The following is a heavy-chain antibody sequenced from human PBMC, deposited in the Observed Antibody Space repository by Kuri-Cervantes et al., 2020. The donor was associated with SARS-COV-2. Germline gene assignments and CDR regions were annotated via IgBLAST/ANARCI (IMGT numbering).Heavy chain of an antibody. CDR1: GFTFSSYS. CDR3: ARGVGYGDYTFDY. D-gene: IGHD4-17*01. CDR2: IYSGGST. J-gene: IGHJ4*02. V-gene: IGHV3-66*01. Sequence: GGSLRLSCAAPGFTFSSYSMNWVRQAPGKGLEWVSVIYSGGSTYYADSVKGRFTISRDNSKNSLYLQMNSLRAEDTAVYYCARGVGYGDYTFDYWGQGTLVTVSS.